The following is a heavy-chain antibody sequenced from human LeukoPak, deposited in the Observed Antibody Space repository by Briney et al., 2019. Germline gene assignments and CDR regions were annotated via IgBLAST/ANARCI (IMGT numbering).Heavy chain of an antibody. Sequence: SGGSLRLSCAASGFTFSSYWMHWARQAPGKGLVWVSRINSDGSSTSYADSVKGRFTISRDNANNLVYLQMNSLRAEDSAVYYCARFPTPISSHFDYWGQGTLVTVSS. J-gene: IGHJ4*02. CDR2: INSDGSST. V-gene: IGHV3-74*01. CDR3: ARFPTPISSHFDY. CDR1: GFTFSSYW. D-gene: IGHD6-13*01.